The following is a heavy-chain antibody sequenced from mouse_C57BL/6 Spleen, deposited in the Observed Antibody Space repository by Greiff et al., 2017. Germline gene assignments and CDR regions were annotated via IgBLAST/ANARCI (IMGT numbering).Heavy chain of an antibody. CDR1: GYTFTSYW. D-gene: IGHD1-3*01. Sequence: QVHVKQPGAELVMPGASVKLSCKASGYTFTSYWMHWVKQRPGQGLEWIGEIDPSDSYTNYNQKFKGKSTLTVDKSSSTAYMQLSSLTSEDSAVYYCATYISNYRYFDVWGTGTTVTVSS. CDR3: ATYISNYRYFDV. J-gene: IGHJ1*03. V-gene: IGHV1-69*01. CDR2: IDPSDSYT.